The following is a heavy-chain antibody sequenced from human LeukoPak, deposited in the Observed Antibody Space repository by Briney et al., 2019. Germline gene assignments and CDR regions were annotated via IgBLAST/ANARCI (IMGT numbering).Heavy chain of an antibody. CDR3: ARDIVVVVAASRYYYGMDV. J-gene: IGHJ6*02. V-gene: IGHV4-34*01. CDR1: GGSFSGYY. D-gene: IGHD2-15*01. Sequence: PSETLSLTCAVYGGSFSGYYWSWIRQPPGKGLEWIGEINHSGSTNYNPSLKSRVTISVDTSKNQFSLKLSSVTAADTAVYYCARDIVVVVAASRYYYGMDVWGQGTTVTVSS. CDR2: INHSGST.